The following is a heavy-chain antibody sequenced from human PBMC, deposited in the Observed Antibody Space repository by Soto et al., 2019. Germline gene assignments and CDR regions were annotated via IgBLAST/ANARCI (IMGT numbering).Heavy chain of an antibody. CDR3: AGTTVIPYYFDY. CDR1: GGTINSGDYF. D-gene: IGHD4-17*01. J-gene: IGHJ4*02. Sequence: TLSLTCSVSGGTINSGDYFWSWIRQPPGKGLEWIGYIYHSGSTYYNPSLKSRVTISVDRSKNQFSLKLSSVTAADTAVYYCAGTTVIPYYFDYWGQGTLVTVSS. CDR2: IYHSGST. V-gene: IGHV4-30-2*01.